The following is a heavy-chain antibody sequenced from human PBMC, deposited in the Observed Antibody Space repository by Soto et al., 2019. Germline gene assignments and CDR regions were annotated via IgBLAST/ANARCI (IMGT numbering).Heavy chain of an antibody. CDR3: ARAGLGDGSDY. Sequence: QVQLQESGPGLVKPSETLSLTCTVSGGSVSSGSYYWSWIRQPPGKGLEWIGYIYYSGSTKYNPPLKXRLTXSXHTSKTPCSLKLSSVTAADTAVYYCARAGLGDGSDYWGQGTLVTVSS. V-gene: IGHV4-61*01. J-gene: IGHJ4*02. D-gene: IGHD1-26*01. CDR2: IYYSGST. CDR1: GGSVSSGSYY.